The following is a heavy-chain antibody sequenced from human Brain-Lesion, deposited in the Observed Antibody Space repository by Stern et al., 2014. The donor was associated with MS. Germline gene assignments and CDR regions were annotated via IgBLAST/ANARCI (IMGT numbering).Heavy chain of an antibody. J-gene: IGHJ5*02. V-gene: IGHV1-18*04. D-gene: IGHD4-17*01. Sequence: VQLVESGGEVKKPGASVKVSCKASGYTFTTYGISWARQAPGQGLEWMGWISAYTGNTNYAQNFQGRVTMTTDTATSTAYMDLRSLRPDDTAIYYCARRVYGDYAAYQDLWGQGTPVTVSS. CDR3: ARRVYGDYAAYQDL. CDR1: GYTFTTYG. CDR2: ISAYTGNT.